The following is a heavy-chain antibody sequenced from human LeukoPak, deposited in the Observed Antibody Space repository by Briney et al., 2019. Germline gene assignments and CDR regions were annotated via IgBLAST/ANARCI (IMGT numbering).Heavy chain of an antibody. CDR3: ARGIAAAGSY. V-gene: IGHV3-23*01. D-gene: IGHD6-13*01. Sequence: GGSLRLSCAASGFTFSSYAMSWVRQAPGKGLEWVSGISGSGGNTYYADSVKGRFTISRDNSKNTLYLQMNSLRVEDTAVYYCARGIAAAGSYWGQGTLVTVSS. CDR1: GFTFSSYA. CDR2: ISGSGGNT. J-gene: IGHJ4*02.